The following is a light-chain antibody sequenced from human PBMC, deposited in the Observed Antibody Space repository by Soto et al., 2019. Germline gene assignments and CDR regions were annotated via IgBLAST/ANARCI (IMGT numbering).Light chain of an antibody. J-gene: IGKJ1*01. Sequence: GERATLSCRASPSVTNWLAWYQQKPGKAPKLLIYGASNRAGGVPARFSGSGSGTEFTLTISRLQSDDFATYYCQQYSSYWTFGQGTKVDIK. CDR2: GAS. V-gene: IGKV1-5*01. CDR3: QQYSSYWT. CDR1: PSVTNW.